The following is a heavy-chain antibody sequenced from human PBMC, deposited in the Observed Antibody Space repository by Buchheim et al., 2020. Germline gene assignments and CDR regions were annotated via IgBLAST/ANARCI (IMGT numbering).Heavy chain of an antibody. Sequence: QVQLVESGGGVVQPGRSLRLSCAASGFTFSSYGMHWVRQAPGKGLERVAVICNDGSNKYYADSGKGRITISRDNSKNTLYLQMNSLRAEDTAIYYCAKGDTALVLYYYYMDVWGKGTT. D-gene: IGHD5-18*01. J-gene: IGHJ6*03. CDR3: AKGDTALVLYYYYMDV. CDR2: ICNDGSNK. V-gene: IGHV3-33*06. CDR1: GFTFSSYG.